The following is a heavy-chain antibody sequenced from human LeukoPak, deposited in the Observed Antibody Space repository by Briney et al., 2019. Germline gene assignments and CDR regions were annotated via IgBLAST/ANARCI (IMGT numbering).Heavy chain of an antibody. D-gene: IGHD1-1*01. J-gene: IGHJ6*04. CDR1: GFTFSSYA. V-gene: IGHV3-30*04. CDR3: ARDRGYNWNDYYYYYGMDV. CDR2: ISYDGSNK. Sequence: PGGSLRLSCAASGFTFSSYAMHWVRQAPGKGLGWVAVISYDGSNKYYADSVKGRFTISRDNSKNTLYLQMNSLRAEDTAVYYCARDRGYNWNDYYYYYGMDVWGKGTTVTVSS.